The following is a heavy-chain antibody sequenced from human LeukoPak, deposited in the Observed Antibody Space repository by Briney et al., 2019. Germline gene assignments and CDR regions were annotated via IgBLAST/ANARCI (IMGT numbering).Heavy chain of an antibody. CDR3: ARVKTGNYFDY. Sequence: PSETLSLTCTVSGDSISSSTYYWGWIRQPPGKGLEWIGSIYHSGSTYYNPSLKSRVTISVDTSKNQFSLKLSSVTAADTAVYYCARVKTGNYFDYWGQGTLVTVSS. D-gene: IGHD7-27*01. V-gene: IGHV4-39*07. J-gene: IGHJ4*02. CDR2: IYHSGST. CDR1: GDSISSSTYY.